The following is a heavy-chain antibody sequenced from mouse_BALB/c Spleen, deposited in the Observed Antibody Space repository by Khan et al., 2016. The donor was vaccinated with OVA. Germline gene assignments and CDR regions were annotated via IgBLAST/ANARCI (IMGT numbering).Heavy chain of an antibody. J-gene: IGHJ2*01. CDR2: IWAGGST. CDR3: ARLEDK. CDR1: GFSLTSYG. V-gene: IGHV2-9*02. Sequence: VQLQESGPGLVAPSQSLSITCTVSGFSLTSYGVHWVRQPPGKGLEWLGVIWAGGSTNYNSALMSNMSISKDNSKSQVFLKRNNLQIDDTAMYYCARLEDKWGQGTTLTVSS.